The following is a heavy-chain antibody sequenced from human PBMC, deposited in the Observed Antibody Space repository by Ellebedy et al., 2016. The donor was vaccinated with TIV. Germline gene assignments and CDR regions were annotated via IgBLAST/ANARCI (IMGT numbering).Heavy chain of an antibody. Sequence: GESLKISXAASGFIFSDFYMSWIRQAPGKGLEWVANIRQDGSEIYYVDSVKGRFTISRDNARNSLSLQMNSLRAEDTAVYYCARDQTAWYYYDSGGYLDYWGQGTLVTVSS. D-gene: IGHD3-22*01. CDR2: IRQDGSEI. CDR1: GFIFSDFY. J-gene: IGHJ4*02. CDR3: ARDQTAWYYYDSGGYLDY. V-gene: IGHV3-7*03.